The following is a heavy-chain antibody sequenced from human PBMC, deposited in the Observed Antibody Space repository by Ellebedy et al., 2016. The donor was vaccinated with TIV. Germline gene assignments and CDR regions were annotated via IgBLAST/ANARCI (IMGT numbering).Heavy chain of an antibody. CDR2: IDPSDSYT. D-gene: IGHD1-1*01. J-gene: IGHJ5*02. CDR1: GYSFTSYW. CDR3: ARHDNNNWYNWFDP. Sequence: KVSCKGSGYSFTSYWIDWVRQMPGKGLEWMGTIDPSDSYTNYNPSFQGHVTISADKSISIAYLQWSSLKASDTAMYYCARHDNNNWYNWFDPWGQGTLVTVSS. V-gene: IGHV5-10-1*01.